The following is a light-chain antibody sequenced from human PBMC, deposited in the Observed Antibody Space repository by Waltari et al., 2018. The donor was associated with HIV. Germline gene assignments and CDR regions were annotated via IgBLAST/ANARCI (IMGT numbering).Light chain of an antibody. V-gene: IGLV3-1*01. CDR2: QDT. J-gene: IGLJ2*01. CDR3: QAWDSSTGV. CDR1: KLGDKY. Sequence: SYELTQPPSVSVSPGQTASITCSGDKLGDKYSCWYQQKPGQSPVLVIYQDTKRPSGIPGRSSASMSGNTATLTIGGTQALDETDYYCQAWDSSTGVFGGGTNLTVL.